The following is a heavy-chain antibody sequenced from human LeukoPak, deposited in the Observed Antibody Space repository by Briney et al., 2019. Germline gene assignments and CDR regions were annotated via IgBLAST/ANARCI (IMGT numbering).Heavy chain of an antibody. CDR1: GGSISSYY. CDR3: ARLHYGGNYGYYYYYMDV. J-gene: IGHJ6*03. V-gene: IGHV4-59*08. CDR2: IYYSGST. Sequence: SETLSLTCTVSGGSISSYYWSRIRQPPGKGLEWIGYIYYSGSTNYNPSPKSRVTISVDTSKNQFSLKLSSVTAADTAVYYCARLHYGGNYGYYYYYMDVWGKGTTVTVSS. D-gene: IGHD4-23*01.